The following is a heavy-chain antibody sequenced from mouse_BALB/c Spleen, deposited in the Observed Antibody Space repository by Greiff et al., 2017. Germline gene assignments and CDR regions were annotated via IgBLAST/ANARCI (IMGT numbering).Heavy chain of an antibody. CDR3: ARGRNSGFFDY. CDR2: ISSGGST. Sequence: DVHLVESGGGLVQPGGSRKLSCAASGFTFSSYAMSWVRQTPEKRLEWVASISSGGSTYYPDSVKGRFTISRDNARNILYLQMSSLRSEDTAMYYCARGRNSGFFDYWGQGTTLTVSS. V-gene: IGHV5-6-5*01. D-gene: IGHD3-1*01. J-gene: IGHJ2*01. CDR1: GFTFSSYA.